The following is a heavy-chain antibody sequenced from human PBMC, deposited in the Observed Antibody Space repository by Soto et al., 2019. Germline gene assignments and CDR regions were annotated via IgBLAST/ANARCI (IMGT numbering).Heavy chain of an antibody. CDR1: GGIFSSNT. V-gene: IGHV1-69*06. CDR2: IIPLVGTA. D-gene: IGHD2-21*02. J-gene: IGHJ5*02. Sequence: QVYLVQSGAAVKKPGSSVKISCKASGGIFSSNTINWVRQAAGQGLEWMGGIIPLVGTANYAEKVQGRVTGTADTATETEEMEWTRLRSEDTADYDSASKAGCGGDCYAGDPRGQGTAVTVTS. CDR3: ASKAGCGGDCYAGDP.